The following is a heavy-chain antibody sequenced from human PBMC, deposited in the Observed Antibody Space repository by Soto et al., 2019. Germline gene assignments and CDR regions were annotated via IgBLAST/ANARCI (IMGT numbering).Heavy chain of an antibody. CDR1: GGSISSYY. CDR3: ARHETTIFGVVIIGWFDP. CDR2: IYYSGST. D-gene: IGHD3-3*01. Sequence: SETLSLTCTVSGGSISSYYWSWIRQPPGKGLEWIGYIYYSGSTNYNPSLKSRVTISVDTSKNQFSLKLSSVTAADTAVYYCARHETTIFGVVIIGWFDPWGQGTLVTVSS. J-gene: IGHJ5*02. V-gene: IGHV4-59*08.